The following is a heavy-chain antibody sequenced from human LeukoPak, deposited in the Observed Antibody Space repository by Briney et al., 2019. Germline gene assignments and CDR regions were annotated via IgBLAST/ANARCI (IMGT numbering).Heavy chain of an antibody. J-gene: IGHJ4*02. CDR2: ISSSRSTI. V-gene: IGHV3-11*01. CDR1: GFTFCDYY. D-gene: IGHD6-13*01. Sequence: GGSLRHSCAASGFTFCDYYMSWLRQAPGKGVEWVSYISSSRSTIYYAGSVKGRFTISRDNAKNSLYLQMNSLRAEDTAVYYCATVEQQLSQPPDYWGQGTLVTVSS. CDR3: ATVEQQLSQPPDY.